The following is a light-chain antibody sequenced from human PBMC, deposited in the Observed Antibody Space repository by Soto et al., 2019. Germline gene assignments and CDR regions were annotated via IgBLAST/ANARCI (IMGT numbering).Light chain of an antibody. Sequence: QSVLTQPPSVSGAPGQRVTISCTGSSSNIGAGYDVHWYQQLPGTAPKLLIYGNSNRPSGVPDRFSGSKSGTSASLAITGLQAEDEADYYCQSYASSLRGNVVFVGGTKLTVL. CDR2: GNS. CDR1: SSNIGAGYD. CDR3: QSYASSLRGNVV. J-gene: IGLJ2*01. V-gene: IGLV1-40*01.